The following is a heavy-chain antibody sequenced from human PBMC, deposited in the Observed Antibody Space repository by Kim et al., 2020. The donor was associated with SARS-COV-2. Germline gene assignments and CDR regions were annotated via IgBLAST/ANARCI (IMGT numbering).Heavy chain of an antibody. J-gene: IGHJ2*01. D-gene: IGHD3-10*01. V-gene: IGHV3-23*01. CDR2: ISGSGGST. CDR3: ARVGRGDYLGSWFFDL. CDR1: EFTFSSYA. Sequence: GGSLRLSCAASEFTFSSYAINWVRQAPGKGLEWVSGISGSGGSTYYADSVKGRFTISRDNSKNTLYLQMNSLRAEDTALYYCARVGRGDYLGSWFFDLWGRGTLVTVSS.